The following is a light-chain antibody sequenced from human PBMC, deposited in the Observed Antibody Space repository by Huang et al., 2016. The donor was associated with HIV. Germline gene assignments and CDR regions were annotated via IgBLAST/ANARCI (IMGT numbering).Light chain of an antibody. J-gene: IGKJ1*01. Sequence: DIQMTQSPSSLSASLGDRVTITCRASQPINSHLTWYQQKPGKAPKLLIYGASSLQSGAPSRFSGSGSGTDFPLTISSLQPYDFAVYYCQHSYTTPWTFGQGAKVEIK. CDR3: QHSYTTPWT. CDR1: QPINSH. CDR2: GAS. V-gene: IGKV1-39*01.